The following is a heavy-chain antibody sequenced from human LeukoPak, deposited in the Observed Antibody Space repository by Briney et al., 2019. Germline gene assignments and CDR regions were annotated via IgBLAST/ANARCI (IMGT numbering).Heavy chain of an antibody. D-gene: IGHD3-3*01. CDR2: VYYGGHY. CDR3: ARLSHEGSGNRPDY. Sequence: NASEPQSLTCTVSGGSLIGYYWIWIRQPPGKGLEWVGHVYYGGHYNYNPSLRSRATILVDTSRNAFSLQLSSVTAADTAVYYCARLSHEGSGNRPDYWGQGTLVTVSS. V-gene: IGHV4-59*08. J-gene: IGHJ4*02. CDR1: GGSLIGYY.